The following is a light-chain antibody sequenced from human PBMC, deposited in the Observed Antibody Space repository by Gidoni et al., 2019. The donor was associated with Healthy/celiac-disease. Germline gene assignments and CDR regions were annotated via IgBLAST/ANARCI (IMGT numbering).Light chain of an antibody. CDR3: QHYGTSWT. V-gene: IGKV3-20*01. J-gene: IGKJ1*01. CDR2: GAS. CDR1: QSVTSKY. Sequence: EIVLTQSPGTLSLSPGERATLSCRASQSVTSKYLAWYQQKPGQAPRLLIYGASSRATGIPDRFSGSGSRTDFTLTISRLEPDDFAVYYCQHYGTSWTFGQGTKVEIK.